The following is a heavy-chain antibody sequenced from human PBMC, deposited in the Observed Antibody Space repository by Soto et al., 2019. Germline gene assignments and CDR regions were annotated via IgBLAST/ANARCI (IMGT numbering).Heavy chain of an antibody. J-gene: IGHJ4*02. CDR2: ISAYNGNT. D-gene: IGHD6-13*01. CDR3: ARETSRAAADY. V-gene: IGHV1-18*01. CDR1: GYTFTSYG. Sequence: QVQLVQSGAEVKKPGASVKVSCKASGYTFTSYGISWVRQAPGQGLEGMGWISAYNGNTNYEQKLQGRVTITTDTSKSTAYMELRSLSSDDTAVYYCARETSRAAADYWGQGTLVIVSS.